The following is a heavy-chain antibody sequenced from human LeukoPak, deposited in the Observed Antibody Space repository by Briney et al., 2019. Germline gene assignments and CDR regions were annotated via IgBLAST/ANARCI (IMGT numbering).Heavy chain of an antibody. J-gene: IGHJ4*02. Sequence: ASVKVSCKASGYTFTSYYMHWVRQAPGQGLEWMGLINPSGGSTSYAQKFQGRVTMTRDTSTSTIYMELSSLRSEDTAVYYCARARVVAHSRIPFDYWGQGTLVTVSS. CDR1: GYTFTSYY. V-gene: IGHV1-46*01. D-gene: IGHD5-12*01. CDR2: INPSGGST. CDR3: ARARVVAHSRIPFDY.